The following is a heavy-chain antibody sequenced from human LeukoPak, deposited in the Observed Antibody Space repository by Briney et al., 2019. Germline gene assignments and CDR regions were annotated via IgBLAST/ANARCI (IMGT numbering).Heavy chain of an antibody. J-gene: IGHJ4*02. D-gene: IGHD3-10*01. V-gene: IGHV4-39*01. CDR1: GGSISSSSYY. Sequence: SETLSLTCTVSGGSISSSSYYWGWICQPPGKGLEWIGEINHSGSTNYNPSLKSRVTISVDTSKNQFSLKLSSVTAADTAVYYCARHAAVLLWFGESHRRVSFDYWGQGTLVTVSS. CDR3: ARHAAVLLWFGESHRRVSFDY. CDR2: INHSGST.